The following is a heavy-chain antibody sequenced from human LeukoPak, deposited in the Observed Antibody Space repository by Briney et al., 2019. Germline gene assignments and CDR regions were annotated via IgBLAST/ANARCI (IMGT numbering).Heavy chain of an antibody. D-gene: IGHD4-17*01. CDR3: ARIDYGADYGMDG. V-gene: IGHV4-34*01. CDR1: GGSFSGYY. J-gene: IGHJ6*02. Sequence: PSETLSLTCAVYGGSFSGYYWSWIRQPPGKGLEWIGEINHSGSTNYNPSLKSRVTISVDTSKNQFSLKLSSVTAADTAVYYCARIDYGADYGMDGGGQGTTVTVSS. CDR2: INHSGST.